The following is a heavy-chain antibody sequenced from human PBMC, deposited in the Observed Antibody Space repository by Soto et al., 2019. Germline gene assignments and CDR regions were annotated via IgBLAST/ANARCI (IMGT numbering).Heavy chain of an antibody. Sequence: GGSLRLSCAASGFTFSSYAMSWVRQAPGKGLEWVSAISGSGGSTYYADSVKGRFTISRDNSKNTLYLQMNSLRAEDTAVYYCAKDESLGFGESYFDYWGQGTLVTVSS. CDR1: GFTFSSYA. D-gene: IGHD3-10*01. CDR2: ISGSGGST. J-gene: IGHJ4*02. CDR3: AKDESLGFGESYFDY. V-gene: IGHV3-23*01.